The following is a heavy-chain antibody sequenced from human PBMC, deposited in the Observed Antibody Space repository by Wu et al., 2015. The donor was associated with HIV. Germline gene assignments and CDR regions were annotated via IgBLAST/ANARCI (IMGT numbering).Heavy chain of an antibody. Sequence: QVQLVQSGAEVKKPGSSVKVSCKASGGTFSSYSISWVRQAPGQGLEWMGRIIPMYGTTNYAQKFQGRLTMTRNTYISTAYMELSSLRSEDTAVYYCARGLPVTTEPNWFDPWGQGTLVTVSS. V-gene: IGHV1-69*05. CDR2: IIPMYGTT. CDR1: GGTFSSYS. J-gene: IGHJ5*02. CDR3: ARGLPVTTEPNWFDP. D-gene: IGHD4-17*01.